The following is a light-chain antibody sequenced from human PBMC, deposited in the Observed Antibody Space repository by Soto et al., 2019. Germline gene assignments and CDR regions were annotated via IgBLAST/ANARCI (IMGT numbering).Light chain of an antibody. J-gene: IGKJ2*01. V-gene: IGKV1-5*01. CDR2: DAS. Sequence: DIQMTQSPSTLSASVGDRVTITCRASQSISTWLVWYQQKPGKAPKVLIYDASSLQSGVPSRFSGHGSGTDFTLTISSLQTDDSAIYYCQQYKTYTTFGRGTKVDIX. CDR3: QQYKTYTT. CDR1: QSISTW.